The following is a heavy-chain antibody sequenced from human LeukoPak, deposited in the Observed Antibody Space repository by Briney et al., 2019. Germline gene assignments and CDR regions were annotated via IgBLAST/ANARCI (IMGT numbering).Heavy chain of an antibody. CDR2: ISSSSSTI. Sequence: GGSLRLSCAASGFTFSSYSMNWVRQAPGKGLEWVSYISSSSSTIYYADSVKGRFTISRDNAKNSLYLQMNSLRAEDTAVYYCATIEAVRFHYWGQGTLVAVSS. CDR1: GFTFSSYS. D-gene: IGHD6-19*01. V-gene: IGHV3-48*01. CDR3: ATIEAVRFHY. J-gene: IGHJ4*02.